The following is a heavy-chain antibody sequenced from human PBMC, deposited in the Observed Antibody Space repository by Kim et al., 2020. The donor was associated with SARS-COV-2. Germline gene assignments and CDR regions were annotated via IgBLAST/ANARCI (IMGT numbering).Heavy chain of an antibody. Sequence: GSLRLSCAASGFTFSSYGMHWVRQAPGKGLEWVAVIWYDGSNKYYADSVKGRFTISRDNSKNTLYLQMNSLRAEDTAVYYCAKDRALSYYGSGSFYYYYGMDVWGQGTTVTVS. CDR1: GFTFSSYG. V-gene: IGHV3-33*06. CDR2: IWYDGSNK. J-gene: IGHJ6*02. CDR3: AKDRALSYYGSGSFYYYYGMDV. D-gene: IGHD3-10*01.